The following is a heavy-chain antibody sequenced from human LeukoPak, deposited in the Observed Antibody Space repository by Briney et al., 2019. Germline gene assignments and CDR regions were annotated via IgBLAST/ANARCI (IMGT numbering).Heavy chain of an antibody. CDR2: IYYSGST. V-gene: IGHV4-59*08. CDR1: GGPINSYY. D-gene: IGHD2-8*01. J-gene: IGHJ4*02. CDR3: ARRRSGVFDY. Sequence: KPSETLSLTCTVSGGPINSYYWTWIRQPPGEGRECIAYIYYSGSTKYHPSLKSRANTSLDTSKNQFSLNLTSVTAADTAVYYCARRRSGVFDYWGQGILVTVSS.